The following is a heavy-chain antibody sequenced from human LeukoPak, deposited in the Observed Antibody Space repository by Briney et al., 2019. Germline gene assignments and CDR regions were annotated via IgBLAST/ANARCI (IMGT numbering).Heavy chain of an antibody. D-gene: IGHD4-17*01. V-gene: IGHV4-59*13. CDR1: GGSLLNYY. CDR3: ARGGDYGDLRYFDY. Sequence: PSETLSLTCTVSGGSLLNYYWRWIRQPPGKELEWFGYIYYRGSTNYNPSLKSRATFSVDTSKNQFSLKLSSVTSADTAVYYCARGGDYGDLRYFDYWGQGTLVTVSS. CDR2: IYYRGST. J-gene: IGHJ4*02.